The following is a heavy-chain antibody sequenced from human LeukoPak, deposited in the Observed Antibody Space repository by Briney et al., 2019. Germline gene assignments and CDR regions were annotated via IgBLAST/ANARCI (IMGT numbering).Heavy chain of an antibody. CDR3: ARSIMITFGGVIPHYFDY. J-gene: IGHJ4*02. CDR2: IYYSGGT. Sequence: SETLSLTCTVSGGSISSSSYYWGWIRQPPGKGLEWIGSIYYSGGTYYTPSLKSRVTISVDTSKTQFSLKLSSVTAADTAVYYCARSIMITFGGVIPHYFDYWGQGTLVTVSS. V-gene: IGHV4-39*01. D-gene: IGHD3-16*02. CDR1: GGSISSSSYY.